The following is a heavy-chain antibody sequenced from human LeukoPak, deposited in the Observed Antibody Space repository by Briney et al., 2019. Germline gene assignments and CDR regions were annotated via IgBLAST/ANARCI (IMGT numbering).Heavy chain of an antibody. CDR1: GYSFTSYW. CDR3: ARHFASDSSGYYYYYGMDV. D-gene: IGHD3-22*01. Sequence: GESLKISCKGSGYSFTSYWIGWVRQMPGKGLELMGIIYPGDSDTRYSPSFQGQVNISADKSISTACLQWSSLKASDTAMYYCARHFASDSSGYYYYYGMDVWGQGTTVTVSS. V-gene: IGHV5-51*01. J-gene: IGHJ6*02. CDR2: IYPGDSDT.